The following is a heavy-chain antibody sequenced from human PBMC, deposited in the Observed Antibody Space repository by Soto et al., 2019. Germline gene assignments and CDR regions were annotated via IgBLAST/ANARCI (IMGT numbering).Heavy chain of an antibody. CDR3: ARDQGDCSSTSCYYDAFDI. CDR1: GGTFSSYA. CDR2: IIPIFGTA. D-gene: IGHD2-2*01. Sequence: RASVKVSCKASGGTFSSYAISWVRQAPGQGLEWMGGIIPIFGTANYAQKFQGRVTITADESTSTAYMELSSLRSEDTAVYYCARDQGDCSSTSCYYDAFDIWGQGTMVTVSS. J-gene: IGHJ3*02. V-gene: IGHV1-69*13.